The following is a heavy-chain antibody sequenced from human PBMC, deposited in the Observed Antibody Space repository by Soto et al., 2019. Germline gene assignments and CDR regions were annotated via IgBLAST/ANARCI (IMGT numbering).Heavy chain of an antibody. CDR1: GFTFSNYA. J-gene: IGHJ4*02. D-gene: IGHD2-2*01. Sequence: PGGSLRLSCAASGFTFSNYAMHGVRQAPGKGLEYVSAISRDGGSTYYADSVKGRFTISRDNSKNTLYLQMGSLRAEDMAIYYCAARSCSRTNCFHFDYWGLGTLVTVSS. CDR2: ISRDGGST. CDR3: AARSCSRTNCFHFDY. V-gene: IGHV3-64*02.